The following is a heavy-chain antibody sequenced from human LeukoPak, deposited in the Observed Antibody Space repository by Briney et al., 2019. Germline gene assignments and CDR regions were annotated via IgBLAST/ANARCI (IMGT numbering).Heavy chain of an antibody. Sequence: GGSLRLSCAASGFTFSSYGMHWVRQAPGKGLEWVASISTVSTYTFYGDSVKGRISISRDNRKNILYLQMSSLSAEDTAVYYCTRDGNGYYYYNYMDVWGKGTTVTVSS. CDR1: GFTFSSYG. V-gene: IGHV3-21*01. J-gene: IGHJ6*03. CDR3: TRDGNGYYYYNYMDV. D-gene: IGHD1-14*01. CDR2: ISTVSTYT.